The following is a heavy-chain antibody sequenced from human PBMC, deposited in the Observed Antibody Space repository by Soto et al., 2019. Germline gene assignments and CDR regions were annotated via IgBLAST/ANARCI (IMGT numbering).Heavy chain of an antibody. CDR2: ISAYNGNT. CDR1: GYTFTSYG. J-gene: IGHJ4*02. CDR3: SRDAPPVAY. Sequence: QVQLVQSGAEVKKPGASVKVSCKASGYTFTSYGITWVRQAPGQGLEWMGWISAYNGNTNCAQKLHVRVTRTTDTSTRTADMEPRSLRSDDTAVYYCSRDAPPVAYWGQGTLVTVSS. V-gene: IGHV1-18*01.